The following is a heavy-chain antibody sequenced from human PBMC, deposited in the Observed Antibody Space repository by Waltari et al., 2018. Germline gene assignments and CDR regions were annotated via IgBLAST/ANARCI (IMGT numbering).Heavy chain of an antibody. CDR3: ARGKPGGVYYYMDV. J-gene: IGHJ6*03. Sequence: EVQLVESGGGLVKPGGSLRLSCAASGFTFSSYSMNWVRQAPGKGRGWVSSISSSSSYIYYADSVKGRFTISRDNAKNSLYLQMNSLRAEDTAVYYCARGKPGGVYYYMDVWGKGTTVTVSS. CDR1: GFTFSSYS. V-gene: IGHV3-21*01. CDR2: ISSSSSYI. D-gene: IGHD3-16*01.